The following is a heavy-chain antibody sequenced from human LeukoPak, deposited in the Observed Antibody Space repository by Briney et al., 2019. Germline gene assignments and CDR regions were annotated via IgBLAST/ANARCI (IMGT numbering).Heavy chain of an antibody. J-gene: IGHJ5*02. CDR3: ARARDIVLMSFDP. V-gene: IGHV1-46*01. CDR2: INPSGGST. D-gene: IGHD2-8*01. Sequence: GASVKVPCKASGYTFTSYYMHWVRQAPGQGLEWMGIINPSGGSTSYAQKFQGRVTMTRDMSTSTVYMELSSLRSEDTAVYYCARARDIVLMSFDPWGQGTLVTVSS. CDR1: GYTFTSYY.